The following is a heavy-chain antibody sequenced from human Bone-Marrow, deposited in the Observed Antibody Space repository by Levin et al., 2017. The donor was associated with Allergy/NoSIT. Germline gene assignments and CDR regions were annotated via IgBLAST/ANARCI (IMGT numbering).Heavy chain of an antibody. V-gene: IGHV3-15*01. D-gene: IGHD3-10*01. CDR1: GFTLSKVW. Sequence: GGSLRLSCAASGFTLSKVWMSWVRQAPGKGLEWVGRVKNEKDGGTTDYAAPVKDRFTISRDDPKNTLYLHVNSLKPEDTALYYCTKETYFGSGTHGVYFNVWGQGTLITVSS. J-gene: IGHJ1*01. CDR2: VKNEKDGGTT. CDR3: TKETYFGSGTHGVYFNV.